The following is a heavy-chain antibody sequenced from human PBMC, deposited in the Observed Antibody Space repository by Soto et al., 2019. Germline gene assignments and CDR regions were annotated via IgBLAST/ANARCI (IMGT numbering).Heavy chain of an antibody. V-gene: IGHV3-15*07. CDR3: SSFHTISALTIDS. Sequence: GGSLRLSCAGSGFTFSNAWMNWVRQAPGKGLEWVGLIKSKNDGGTDYAAPVKGILTISRDDSKKPLYLKMNSIKDENTVVYYSSSFHTISALTIDSWGQGTLVTVSS. CDR1: GFTFSNAW. D-gene: IGHD2-2*01. J-gene: IGHJ4*02. CDR2: IKSKNDGGT.